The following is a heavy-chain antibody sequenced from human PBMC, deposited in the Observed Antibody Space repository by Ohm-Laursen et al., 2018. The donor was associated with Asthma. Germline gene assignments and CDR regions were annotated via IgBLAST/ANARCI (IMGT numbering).Heavy chain of an antibody. CDR3: AREALGTED. V-gene: IGHV4-31*03. CDR1: LASIDTGGSSGGYY. CDR2: IYYTGST. D-gene: IGHD1-1*01. J-gene: IGHJ4*02. Sequence: SQTLSLTCTVSLASIDTGGSSGGYYWSWIRQTPGKGLEWIGYIYYTGSTYYNPSLKSRVTISIDTSKNQFSLKLSSVTAADTAVYYCAREALGTEDWGQGTLVTVSS.